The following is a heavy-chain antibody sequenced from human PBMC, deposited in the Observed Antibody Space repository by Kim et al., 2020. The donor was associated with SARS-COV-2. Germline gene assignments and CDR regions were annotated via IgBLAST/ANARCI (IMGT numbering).Heavy chain of an antibody. D-gene: IGHD3-3*01. CDR3: AKGGRTYYDFWSGYYPFDY. CDR1: GFTFSSYA. V-gene: IGHV3-23*01. J-gene: IGHJ4*02. Sequence: GGSLRLSCAASGFTFSSYAMSWVRQAPGKGLEWVSAISGSGGSTYYADSVKGRFTISRDNSKNTLYLQMNSLRAEDTAVYYCAKGGRTYYDFWSGYYPFDYWGQGTLVTVSS. CDR2: ISGSGGST.